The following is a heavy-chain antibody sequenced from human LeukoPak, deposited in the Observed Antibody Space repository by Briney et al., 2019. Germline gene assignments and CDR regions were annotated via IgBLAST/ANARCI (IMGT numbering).Heavy chain of an antibody. CDR1: GFTFSSYW. CDR3: ARVGGGNYYYYYMDV. V-gene: IGHV3-74*01. D-gene: IGHD2-15*01. Sequence: GGSLRLSCAASGFTFSSYWMHWVRQAPGKGLVWVSRINSDGSSTSYADSVKGRFTISRDNAKNTLYLQMNSLRAEDTAVYYCARVGGGNYYYYYMDVWGKGTTVTVSS. J-gene: IGHJ6*03. CDR2: INSDGSST.